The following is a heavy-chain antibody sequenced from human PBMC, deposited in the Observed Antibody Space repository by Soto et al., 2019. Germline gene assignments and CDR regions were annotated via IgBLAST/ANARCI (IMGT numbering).Heavy chain of an antibody. CDR3: ARARDYDLLTAREYALDV. J-gene: IGHJ6*02. CDR2: IMPVFGTA. CDR1: VGSFRNYG. D-gene: IGHD3-9*01. Sequence: QVQLVQSGAEVKKPGSSVRVSCKVSVGSFRNYGITWVRQSPGQGLEWMGGIMPVFGTAVYAQKFQGRVTISADELTTTGSLGLSSLSSDDTAVYFCARARDYDLLTAREYALDVWGQGTTVTV. V-gene: IGHV1-69*01.